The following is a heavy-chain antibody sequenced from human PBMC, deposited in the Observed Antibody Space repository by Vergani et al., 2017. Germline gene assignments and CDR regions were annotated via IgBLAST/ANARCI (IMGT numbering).Heavy chain of an antibody. V-gene: IGHV1-18*01. J-gene: IGHJ5*02. D-gene: IGHD1-26*01. CDR3: ARGRLKIEGVTSNWFDP. Sequence: QVQLVQSGTEVKKPGASVKVSCKASGYTFTTYGISWVRQAPGQGLEWMGWISASNGKTNYAQKLLGRVTMTTDRSTSTAYMELRSLRSDDTAVYYCARGRLKIEGVTSNWFDPWGRGTLVTVSS. CDR1: GYTFTTYG. CDR2: ISASNGKT.